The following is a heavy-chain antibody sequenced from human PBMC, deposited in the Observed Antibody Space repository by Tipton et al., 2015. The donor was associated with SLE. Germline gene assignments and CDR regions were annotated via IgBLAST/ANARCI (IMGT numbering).Heavy chain of an antibody. J-gene: IGHJ3*02. CDR1: GYSISSGYY. Sequence: GLVKPSETLSLTCAVSGYSISSGYYWGWIRQPPGKGLEWIGSIYHSGSTYYNPSLKSRVTISVDTSKNQFSLKLSSVTAADTAVYYCARDRRVDYYDSSEGAFDIWGQGTMVTVSS. V-gene: IGHV4-38-2*02. CDR3: ARDRRVDYYDSSEGAFDI. CDR2: IYHSGST. D-gene: IGHD3-22*01.